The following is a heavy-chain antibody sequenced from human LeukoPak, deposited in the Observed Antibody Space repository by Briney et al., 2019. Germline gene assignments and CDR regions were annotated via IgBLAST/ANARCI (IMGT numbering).Heavy chain of an antibody. J-gene: IGHJ4*02. V-gene: IGHV1-69*05. D-gene: IGHD3-22*01. CDR2: IIPIFGTA. Sequence: PVKVSCKASGGTFSSYAISWVRQAPGQGLEWMGGIIPIFGTANYAQKFQGRVTITTDEFTSTAYMELSSLRSEDTAVYYCASGSYSSGYYYRFDYWGQGTLVTVSS. CDR3: ASGSYSSGYYYRFDY. CDR1: GGTFSSYA.